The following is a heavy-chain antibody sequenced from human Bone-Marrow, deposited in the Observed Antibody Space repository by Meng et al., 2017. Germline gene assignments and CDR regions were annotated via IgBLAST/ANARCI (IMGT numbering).Heavy chain of an antibody. J-gene: IGHJ3*02. CDR3: ARVNPYDSSGYERWSDAFDI. CDR2: ISYDGSNK. CDR1: GFTFSSYA. Sequence: GESLKISCAASGFTFSSYAMHWVRQAPGKGLEWVAVISYDGSNKYYADSVKGRFTISRDNAKNSLYLQMNSLRAEDTAVYYCARVNPYDSSGYERWSDAFDIWGQGTMVTVSS. D-gene: IGHD3-22*01. V-gene: IGHV3-30*07.